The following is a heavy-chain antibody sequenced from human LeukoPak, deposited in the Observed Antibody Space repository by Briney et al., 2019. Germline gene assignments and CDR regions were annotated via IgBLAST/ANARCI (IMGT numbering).Heavy chain of an antibody. CDR3: AILRGGVIPD. CDR2: ISGSGGST. D-gene: IGHD3-16*02. Sequence: GGTLRLSCAASGFTFSSYGMSWVRQAPGKGLEWVSAISGSGGSTYYADSVKGRFTISRDNSKNTLYLQMNSLRADDTAVYYCAILRGGVIPDWGQGTLVTVSS. J-gene: IGHJ4*02. CDR1: GFTFSSYG. V-gene: IGHV3-23*01.